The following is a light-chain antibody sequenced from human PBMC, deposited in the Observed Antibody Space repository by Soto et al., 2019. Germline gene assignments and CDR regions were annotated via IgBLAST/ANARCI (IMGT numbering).Light chain of an antibody. V-gene: IGKV3-20*01. CDR3: HQHSVTAPT. CDR2: AAS. Sequence: IVLTQSPGTLSLPPGETVTLSCRASQSVDSTYLAWYQHKPGQGPRLLIYAASSRATGIPDRISGSGSGTDFSLTISRLEPDDSAVYYCHQHSVTAPTFGGGTKVEIK. J-gene: IGKJ4*01. CDR1: QSVDSTY.